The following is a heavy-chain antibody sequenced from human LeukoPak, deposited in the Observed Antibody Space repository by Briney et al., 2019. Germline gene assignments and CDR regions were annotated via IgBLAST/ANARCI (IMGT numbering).Heavy chain of an antibody. CDR2: ISGSGGST. CDR1: GFTFSSYA. CDR3: AGSPTVDAAFDI. J-gene: IGHJ3*02. D-gene: IGHD4-23*01. Sequence: GGSLRLSRAASGFTFSSYAMSWVRQAPGKGLEWVSSISGSGGSTYYADSVRGRFTVSRDNSRNTLALQMNSLRAEDTAVYYCAGSPTVDAAFDIWGQGTMVTVSS. V-gene: IGHV3-23*01.